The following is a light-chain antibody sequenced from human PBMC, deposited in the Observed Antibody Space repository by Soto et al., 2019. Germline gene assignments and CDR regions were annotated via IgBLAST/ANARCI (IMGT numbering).Light chain of an antibody. J-gene: IGKJ5*01. V-gene: IGKV3-20*01. CDR2: GAS. CDR3: QQFSSYPLT. CDR1: QSVSSSY. Sequence: EIVLTQSPGTLSLSPGERATLSCRASQSVSSSYLAWYQQKPGQAPRLLIYGASRRATGIPARFSGSGSGTDFTLTISRLEPEDFAVYYCQQFSSYPLTFGGGTRLEI.